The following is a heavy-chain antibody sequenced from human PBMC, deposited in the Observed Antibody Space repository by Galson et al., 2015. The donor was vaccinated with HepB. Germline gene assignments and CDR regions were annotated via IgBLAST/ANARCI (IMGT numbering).Heavy chain of an antibody. CDR2: LRSRPDGGTT. D-gene: IGHD3-10*01. CDR1: GFYFNKAR. J-gene: IGHJ6*02. V-gene: IGHV3-15*07. Sequence: SLSLSSAASGFYFNKARRNWVRQAPGKELVGGVRLRSRPDGGTTDYVPAVKARVTISRDDSKNTVDLQMSSLNTEDTAVYFCTRDSYGSGQRSKIYYYYGMDLWGRGTTVTVSS. CDR3: TRDSYGSGQRSKIYYYYGMDL.